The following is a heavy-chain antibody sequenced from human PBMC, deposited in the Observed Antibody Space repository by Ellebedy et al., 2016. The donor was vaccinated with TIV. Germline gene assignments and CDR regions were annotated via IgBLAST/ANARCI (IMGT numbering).Heavy chain of an antibody. Sequence: PGGSLRLSCGASGFTFSRFWMAWLRQAPGKGLEWVANIKQDGSEKYYVDSVKGRFTISRDNAKNSLYLQMNSLRAEDTAVYYCAREYSIAVAGTALGYWGQGTLVTVSS. V-gene: IGHV3-7*05. J-gene: IGHJ4*02. CDR1: GFTFSRFW. D-gene: IGHD6-19*01. CDR2: IKQDGSEK. CDR3: AREYSIAVAGTALGY.